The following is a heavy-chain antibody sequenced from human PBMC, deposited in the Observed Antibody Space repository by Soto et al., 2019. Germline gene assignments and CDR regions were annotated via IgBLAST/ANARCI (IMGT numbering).Heavy chain of an antibody. D-gene: IGHD6-19*01. CDR2: IIPIFGTA. CDR1: GGTFSSYA. V-gene: IGHV1-69*13. J-gene: IGHJ5*02. CDR3: ARTSSIPRWFDP. Sequence: GASVKVSCKASGGTFSSYAISWVRQAPGQGLEWMGGIIPIFGTANYAQKFQGRVTITADESTSTAYMELSSLRSEDTAVYYCARTSSIPRWFDPWGQGTLVTVSS.